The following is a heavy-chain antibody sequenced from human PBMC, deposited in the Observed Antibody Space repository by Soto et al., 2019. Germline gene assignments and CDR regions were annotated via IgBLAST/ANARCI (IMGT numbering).Heavy chain of an antibody. CDR1: GFTVSSKY. D-gene: IGHD3-3*01. CDR2: IQSGGTT. CDR3: AKGDSSGSFDHSRGYSTPDH. Sequence: PGGSLRLSCAASGFTVSSKYMTWVRQAPGKGLEWVSLIQSGGTTYYADSVKGRFTISRDTSENILFLLLTDLSVDDTATYYCAKGDSSGSFDHSRGYSTPDHWGLGTLVTVSS. J-gene: IGHJ5*02. V-gene: IGHV3-66*01.